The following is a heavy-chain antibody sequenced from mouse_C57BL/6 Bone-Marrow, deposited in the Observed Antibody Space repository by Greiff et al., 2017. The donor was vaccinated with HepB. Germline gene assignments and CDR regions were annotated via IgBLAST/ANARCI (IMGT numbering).Heavy chain of an antibody. J-gene: IGHJ4*01. CDR2: IDPSDSYT. V-gene: IGHV1-50*01. CDR3: ARKWLSMDY. Sequence: QQSCKASGYTFTSYWMQWVKQRPGQGLEWIGEIDPSDSYTNYNQKFKGKATLTVDTSSSTAYMQLSSLTSEDSAVYYCARKWLSMDYWGQGTSVTVSS. D-gene: IGHD1-3*01. CDR1: GYTFTSYW.